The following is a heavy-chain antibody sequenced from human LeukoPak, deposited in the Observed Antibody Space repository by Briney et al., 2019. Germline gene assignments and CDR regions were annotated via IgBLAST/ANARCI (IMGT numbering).Heavy chain of an antibody. CDR3: TALDVY. V-gene: IGHV3-15*01. CDR1: GFTFSNAW. J-gene: IGHJ4*02. Sequence: GGSLRLSCAASGFTFSNAWMSWVRQAPGKGLEWVGRIKIKTDGGTTDYAAPVKGRFTISRDDSKNTLYLQLNSLKTEDTAVYYCTALDVYWGQGTLVTVSS. CDR2: IKIKTDGGTT. D-gene: IGHD2-2*03.